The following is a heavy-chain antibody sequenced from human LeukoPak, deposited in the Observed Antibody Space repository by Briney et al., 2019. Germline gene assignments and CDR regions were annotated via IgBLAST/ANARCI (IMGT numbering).Heavy chain of an antibody. Sequence: GESLKISCKGSGYSFTSYWIGGVRQMPGKGLEWMGIIYPGDSDTRYSPSFQGQVTISADKSISTAYLQWSSLKASDTAMYYCARLVRGSDGSPGGDLYYFDYWGQGTLVTVSS. CDR2: IYPGDSDT. D-gene: IGHD2-21*02. CDR3: ARLVRGSDGSPGGDLYYFDY. V-gene: IGHV5-51*01. J-gene: IGHJ4*02. CDR1: GYSFTSYW.